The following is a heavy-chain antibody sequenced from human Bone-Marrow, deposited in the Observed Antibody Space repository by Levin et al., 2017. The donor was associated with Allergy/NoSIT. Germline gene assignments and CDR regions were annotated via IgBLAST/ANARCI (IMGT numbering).Heavy chain of an antibody. D-gene: IGHD3-10*01. V-gene: IGHV3-53*01. Sequence: GESLKISCAASGFAISSNYMNWVRQAPGKGLEWVSVIYTSGWTYYADSVKGRFTVSRDSSKSSVYLQMNDVRAEDTATYYCARSLPSVVRGVPDYYYGLDVWGQGTTVTVSS. CDR2: IYTSGWT. CDR1: GFAISSNY. J-gene: IGHJ6*01. CDR3: ARSLPSVVRGVPDYYYGLDV.